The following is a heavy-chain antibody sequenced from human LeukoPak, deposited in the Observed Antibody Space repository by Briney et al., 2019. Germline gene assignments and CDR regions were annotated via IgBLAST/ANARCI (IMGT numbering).Heavy chain of an antibody. V-gene: IGHV4-34*01. J-gene: IGHJ4*02. CDR1: GGSFSDYY. Sequence: SETLSLTCAVYGGSFSDYYWSWIRQPPGKGLEWIGEINHSGTTNYSPSLKSRVSISVDTSKNQFSLKLNSVTAADAGMYYCASHYSSGSYRYTGSFDSWGQGMLVNVSS. CDR2: INHSGTT. D-gene: IGHD3-16*02. CDR3: ASHYSSGSYRYTGSFDS.